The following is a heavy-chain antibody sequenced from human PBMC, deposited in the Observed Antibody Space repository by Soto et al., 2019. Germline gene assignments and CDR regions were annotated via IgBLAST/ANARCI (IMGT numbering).Heavy chain of an antibody. CDR3: ANLGDLDY. D-gene: IGHD3-10*01. CDR1: GYTFTSYA. V-gene: IGHV1-3*01. CDR2: INAGNGYT. J-gene: IGHJ4*02. Sequence: QVQLVQSGAEVKKPGASVKVSCKASGYTFTSYAMHWVRQAPGQSLEWMGWINAGNGYTKYSQKFQGRVTITRETSASTAYMELSSLRFEDTAVYYFANLGDLDYWGQGTLVTVSS.